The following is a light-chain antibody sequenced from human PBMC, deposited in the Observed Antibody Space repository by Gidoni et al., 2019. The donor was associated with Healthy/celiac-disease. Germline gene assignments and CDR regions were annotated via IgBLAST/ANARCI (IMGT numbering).Light chain of an antibody. V-gene: IGKV1-39*01. J-gene: IGKJ1*01. Sequence: DIQMTQSPSSLSASVGDRVTIACRASQSISSYLNWYQQKPGKAPKLLIYAASSLQSGVPSRLSCSGSGTDFTLIISSLQPEEFATYYCQQSYSTPRTFXQXTKVEIK. CDR2: AAS. CDR1: QSISSY. CDR3: QQSYSTPRT.